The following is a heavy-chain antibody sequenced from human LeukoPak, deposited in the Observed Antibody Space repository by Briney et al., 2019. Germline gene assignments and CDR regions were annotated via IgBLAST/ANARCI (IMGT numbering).Heavy chain of an antibody. Sequence: ASVKVSCKVSGYTLNELSMHWVRQAPGKGLEWMGGFDPEDGETIYAQKFQGRVTMTEDTSTDTAYMELSSLRSEDTAVYYCATLPPRYDFWSGYSNSDYWGQGTLVTVSS. CDR3: ATLPPRYDFWSGYSNSDY. CDR1: GYTLNELS. V-gene: IGHV1-24*01. D-gene: IGHD3-3*01. CDR2: FDPEDGET. J-gene: IGHJ4*02.